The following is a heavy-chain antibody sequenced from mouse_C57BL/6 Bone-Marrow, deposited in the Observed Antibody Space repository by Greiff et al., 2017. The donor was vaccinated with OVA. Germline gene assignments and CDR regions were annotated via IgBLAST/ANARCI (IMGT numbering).Heavy chain of an antibody. Sequence: VKLVESGAELARPGASVKLSCKASGYTFTSYGISWVKQRTGQGLEWIGEIYPRSGNTYYNEKFKGKATLTADKSSSTAYMELSSLTSEDSAVYCCARKKCTGRFDYWGQGTTLTVSS. J-gene: IGHJ2*01. D-gene: IGHD1-1*01. CDR3: ARKKCTGRFDY. V-gene: IGHV1-81*01. CDR1: GYTFTSYG. CDR2: IYPRSGNT.